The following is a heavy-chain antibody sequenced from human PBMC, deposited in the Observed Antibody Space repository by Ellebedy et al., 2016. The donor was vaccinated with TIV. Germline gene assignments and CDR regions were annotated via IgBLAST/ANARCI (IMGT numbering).Heavy chain of an antibody. CDR2: IYWRGST. Sequence: MPSETLSLTCAVSGDPISSGDYSWSWIRQPPGKGLEWIGHIYWRGSTYYNPSLESRLTMSVDMSKNQFSLKLSSVTAADTAVYYCAKGSGYTYSYLDFWGQGTLVTVSS. V-gene: IGHV4-30-2*01. CDR3: AKGSGYTYSYLDF. J-gene: IGHJ4*02. CDR1: GDPISSGDYS. D-gene: IGHD5-12*01.